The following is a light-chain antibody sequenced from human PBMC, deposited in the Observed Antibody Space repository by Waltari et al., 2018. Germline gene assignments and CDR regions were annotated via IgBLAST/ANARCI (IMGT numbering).Light chain of an antibody. V-gene: IGKV3-11*01. CDR2: DAS. CDR3: QHRGT. Sequence: EIVLTQSPATLSLSLGERATLSCRASQSVSSYLAWYQQKPGQAPRLLIYDASNRATGIPARFSGSGSGTDFTLTISSLEPEDFAVYYCQHRGTFGQGTRVEIK. CDR1: QSVSSY. J-gene: IGKJ1*01.